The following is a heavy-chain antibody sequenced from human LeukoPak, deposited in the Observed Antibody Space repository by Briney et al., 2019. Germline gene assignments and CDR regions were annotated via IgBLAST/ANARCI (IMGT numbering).Heavy chain of an antibody. CDR3: AKRGVVIRVILVGFHKEAYYFDS. CDR2: ISDSGGST. CDR1: GFTFSSYA. V-gene: IGHV3-23*01. J-gene: IGHJ4*02. D-gene: IGHD3-22*01. Sequence: GGSLRLSSAASGFTFSSYAMSWVRQAPGKGLEWVAGISDSGGSTNYADSVKGRFTISRDNPKNTLYLQMNSLRVEDTAVYFCAKRGVVIRVILVGFHKEAYYFDSWGQGARVTVSS.